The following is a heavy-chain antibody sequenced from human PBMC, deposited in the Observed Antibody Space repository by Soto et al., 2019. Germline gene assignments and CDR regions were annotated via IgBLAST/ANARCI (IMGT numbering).Heavy chain of an antibody. J-gene: IGHJ6*02. CDR2: ISYEGSNK. Sequence: GGSLRLSCAASGFTFSSYGMHWVRQAPGKGLEWVAVISYEGSNKYYADSVKGRLTISRDNSKNTLYLQMNSLRAEDTAVYYCAKDQVGGSGSYYLYYYYYGMDVWGQGTTVTVSS. V-gene: IGHV3-30*18. CDR1: GFTFSSYG. CDR3: AKDQVGGSGSYYLYYYYYGMDV. D-gene: IGHD3-10*01.